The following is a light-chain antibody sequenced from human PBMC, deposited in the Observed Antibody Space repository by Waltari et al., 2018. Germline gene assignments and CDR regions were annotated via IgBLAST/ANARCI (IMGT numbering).Light chain of an antibody. CDR1: QSILYSSNNKNY. V-gene: IGKV4-1*01. CDR3: QQYYGTPPT. Sequence: DIVMTQFQDSLAVSPGETASINCTSSQSILYSSNNKNYLAWYQQKPGQSPKLLIYWASTRESGVPDRFSGSGSGTDFTLTISSLQAEDVADYYCQQYYGTPPTFGRGTKVEIK. CDR2: WAS. J-gene: IGKJ1*01.